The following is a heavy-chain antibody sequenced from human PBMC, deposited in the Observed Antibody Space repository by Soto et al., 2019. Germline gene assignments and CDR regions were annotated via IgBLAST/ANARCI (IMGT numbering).Heavy chain of an antibody. J-gene: IGHJ5*02. V-gene: IGHV3-21*06. CDR1: GFTFSSYS. CDR3: ARDKPLLKARMFDP. Sequence: EVQLVESGGGLVKPGGSLRLSCAASGFTFSSYSMNWVRQAPGKGLEWVSSISSSSSYIYYADSVKGRFTISRDNAKNSLYLQMNSLRAEDTAVYYCARDKPLLKARMFDPWGEGTLVTVFS. CDR2: ISSSSSYI.